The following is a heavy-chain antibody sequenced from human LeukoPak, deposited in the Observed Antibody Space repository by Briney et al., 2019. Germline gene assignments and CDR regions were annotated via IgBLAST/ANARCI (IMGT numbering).Heavy chain of an antibody. J-gene: IGHJ3*02. CDR1: GGSISSGDYY. Sequence: SETLSLTCTVSGGSISSGDYYWSWIRQPPGKGLEWIGYIYYSGSTYYNPSLKSRVTISVDTSKNQFSLKLSSVTAADTAVYYCARVGGGSYIRTFDIWGQGTMVTVSS. D-gene: IGHD1-26*01. CDR2: IYYSGST. V-gene: IGHV4-30-4*01. CDR3: ARVGGGSYIRTFDI.